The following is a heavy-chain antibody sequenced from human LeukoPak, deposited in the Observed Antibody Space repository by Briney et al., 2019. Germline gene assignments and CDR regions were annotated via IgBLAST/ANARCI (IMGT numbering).Heavy chain of an antibody. CDR1: GGSISSHY. V-gene: IGHV4-59*11. CDR2: TYYRGST. Sequence: SETLSLTCTVSGGSISSHYWSWIRQPPGKGLEWIGYTYYRGSTNYNPSLKSRVTISVDTSKNQFSLKLSSVTAADTAVYYCARDRGIAARSWFDPWGQGTLVTVSS. J-gene: IGHJ5*02. CDR3: ARDRGIAARSWFDP. D-gene: IGHD6-6*01.